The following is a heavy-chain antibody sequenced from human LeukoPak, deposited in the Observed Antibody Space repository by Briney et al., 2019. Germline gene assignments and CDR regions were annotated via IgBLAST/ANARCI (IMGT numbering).Heavy chain of an antibody. D-gene: IGHD3-16*02. CDR1: GGSLSSYY. CDR3: ARDHRPNYDYVWGSYHYFDY. CDR2: IYTSGST. Sequence: SETLSLTCTVSGGSLSSYYWSWIRQPAGKGLEWIGRIYTSGSTNYNPSLKSRVTMSVDTSKNQFSLKLSSVTAADTAVYYCARDHRPNYDYVWGSYHYFDYWGQGTLVTVSS. V-gene: IGHV4-4*07. J-gene: IGHJ4*02.